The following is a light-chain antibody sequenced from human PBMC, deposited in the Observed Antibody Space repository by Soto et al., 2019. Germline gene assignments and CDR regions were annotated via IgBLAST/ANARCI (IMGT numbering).Light chain of an antibody. J-gene: IGLJ1*01. Sequence: QSVLTQPPSVSGAPGQRVTISCTGSSSNIGAGYDVHWYQQLPGTAPKLLIYGNSNRPSGAPDRFSGSKSGTSASLSITGLQAECEDDLYCSTYDSSLSAYYVFGTGTKLTVL. V-gene: IGLV1-40*01. CDR3: STYDSSLSAYYV. CDR2: GNS. CDR1: SSNIGAGYD.